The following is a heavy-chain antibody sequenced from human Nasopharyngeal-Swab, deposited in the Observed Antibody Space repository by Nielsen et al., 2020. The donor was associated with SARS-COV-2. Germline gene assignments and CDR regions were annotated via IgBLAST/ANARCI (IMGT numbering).Heavy chain of an antibody. Sequence: WIRQPPGKGLEWIGEIKHSGSTNYNPALKSRVTISVDTSKNQFSLKLSSVTAADTAVYYCASRYSSSWYKAYYFDYWGQGTLVTVSS. J-gene: IGHJ4*02. CDR2: IKHSGST. CDR3: ASRYSSSWYKAYYFDY. V-gene: IGHV4-34*01. D-gene: IGHD6-13*01.